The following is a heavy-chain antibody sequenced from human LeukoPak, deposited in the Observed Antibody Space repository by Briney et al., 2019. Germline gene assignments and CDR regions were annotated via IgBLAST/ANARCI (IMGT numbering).Heavy chain of an antibody. Sequence: ASVTVSCKASGYTFTSYGISWVRQPPGQGLEWMGWISAYNGNTNYAQKLQGRVTMTTDTSTSTAYMELRSLRSDDTAVYYCARAGDSSSWYYYYYYYMDVWGKGTTVTVSS. CDR3: ARAGDSSSWYYYYYYYMDV. CDR2: ISAYNGNT. J-gene: IGHJ6*03. CDR1: GYTFTSYG. D-gene: IGHD6-13*01. V-gene: IGHV1-18*01.